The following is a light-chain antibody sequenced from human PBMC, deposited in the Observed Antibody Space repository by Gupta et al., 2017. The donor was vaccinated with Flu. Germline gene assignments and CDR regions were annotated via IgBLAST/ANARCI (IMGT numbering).Light chain of an antibody. Sequence: QSALTQPASVSGSPGQSITISCTGTNSDLDAYNYVSWYQRYPGEAPKLMIYENNGRPSGVSDRFSGSKSGNTASLTISGLQTEDEADYYCSPYTGSTNLVFGGGTKLTVL. V-gene: IGLV2-14*01. J-gene: IGLJ2*01. CDR1: NSDLDAYNY. CDR2: ENN. CDR3: SPYTGSTNLV.